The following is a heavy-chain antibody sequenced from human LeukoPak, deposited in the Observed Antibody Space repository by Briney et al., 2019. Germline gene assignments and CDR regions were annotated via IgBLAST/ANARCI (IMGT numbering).Heavy chain of an antibody. J-gene: IGHJ4*02. Sequence: ASVKVSCKASGNTFTDHYMHWVRQAPGQGLEWMGEINPHSGDANYAQKFQGRVTQTRDTSISTAYMELRSLRSDDTAVYYCARISSSGWLIIDYWGQGTLVTVSS. D-gene: IGHD6-19*01. CDR2: INPHSGDA. V-gene: IGHV1-2*02. CDR1: GNTFTDHY. CDR3: ARISSSGWLIIDY.